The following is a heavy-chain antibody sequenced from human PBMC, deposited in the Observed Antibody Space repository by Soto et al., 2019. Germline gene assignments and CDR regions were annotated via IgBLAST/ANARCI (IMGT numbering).Heavy chain of an antibody. CDR2: INPNSGGT. V-gene: IGHV1-2*02. CDR3: ARSASIAAPPGMDV. Sequence: ASVKVSCKASGYTFTGYYMHWVRQAPGQGLEWMGWINPNSGGTNYAQKFQGRVTMTRDTSISTAYMELSRLRSDDTAVYYCARSASIAAPPGMDVWGQGTTVTVSS. CDR1: GYTFTGYY. D-gene: IGHD6-6*01. J-gene: IGHJ6*02.